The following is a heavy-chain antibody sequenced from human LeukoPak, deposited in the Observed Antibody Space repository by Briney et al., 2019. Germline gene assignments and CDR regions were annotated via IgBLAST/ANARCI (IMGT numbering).Heavy chain of an antibody. J-gene: IGHJ6*03. CDR1: GFTFSSYA. D-gene: IGHD1-26*01. V-gene: IGHV3-23*01. CDR2: ISGSGGST. Sequence: RGSLRLSCAASGFTFSSYAMSWVRQAPGKGLEWVSAISGSGGSTYYADSVKGRFTISRDNSKNTLYLQMNSLRAEDTAVYYCAKGPSSGSPYYYYYYMDVWGKGTTVTVSS. CDR3: AKGPSSGSPYYYYYYMDV.